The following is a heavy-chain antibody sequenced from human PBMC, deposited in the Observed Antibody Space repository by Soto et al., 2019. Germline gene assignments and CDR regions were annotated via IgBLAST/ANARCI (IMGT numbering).Heavy chain of an antibody. D-gene: IGHD3-9*01. Sequence: HGHLVQSGAEVKRPGASLKVSCKASGYSFTGYYIHWVRQAPGQGLEWMGWLNHDSGATNSTQNCQGWVTMTSDTSISPSSMDRTSLTSDDTAVYYCARADYGTGCYPFPYFDYCGQGTLVIVSS. J-gene: IGHJ4*02. CDR2: LNHDSGAT. CDR1: GYSFTGYY. CDR3: ARADYGTGCYPFPYFDY. V-gene: IGHV1-2*04.